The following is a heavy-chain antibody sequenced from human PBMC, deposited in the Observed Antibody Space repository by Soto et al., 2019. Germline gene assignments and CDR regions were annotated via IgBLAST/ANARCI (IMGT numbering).Heavy chain of an antibody. D-gene: IGHD3-16*01. J-gene: IGHJ4*02. V-gene: IGHV3-7*01. Sequence: PGGSLRRSWAVSGFNVMSYWMSWVRQAPGKGLEWVASIKEDGSEIYYLHSVRGRFSISRDSAGNALHLTMNYLSAEDTGVYFCARDIGFDYVNWGQGTLVTVSS. CDR1: GFNVMSYW. CDR2: IKEDGSEI. CDR3: ARDIGFDYVN.